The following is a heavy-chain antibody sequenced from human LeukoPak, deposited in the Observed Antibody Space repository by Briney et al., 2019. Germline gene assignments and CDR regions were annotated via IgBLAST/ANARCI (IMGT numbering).Heavy chain of an antibody. CDR3: ASSWGVYDAFDI. V-gene: IGHV4-38-2*02. CDR1: GGSISSGYY. D-gene: IGHD3-16*01. J-gene: IGHJ3*02. Sequence: SETLSLTCTVSGGSISSGYYWGWIRQPPGKGLEWIGSIYHSGSTYYNPSLKSRVTISVDTSKNQFSLKLSSVTAADTAVYYCASSWGVYDAFDIWGQGTMVTVSS. CDR2: IYHSGST.